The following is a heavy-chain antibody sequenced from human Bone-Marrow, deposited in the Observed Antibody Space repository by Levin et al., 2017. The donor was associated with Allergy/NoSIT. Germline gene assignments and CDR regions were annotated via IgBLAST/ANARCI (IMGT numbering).Heavy chain of an antibody. CDR1: GFTFSNYA. V-gene: IGHV3-48*04. CDR2: ISSSSRTT. J-gene: IGHJ4*02. CDR3: AREGYDDVWGSYRYYY. D-gene: IGHD3-16*02. Sequence: ETLSLTCAASGFTFSNYAMNWVRQAPGKGLEWVSYISSSSRTTDYADSVKGRFTISRDNAKNSLYLQMNSLRAEDTAVYYCAREGYDDVWGSYRYYYWGQGTLVTVSS.